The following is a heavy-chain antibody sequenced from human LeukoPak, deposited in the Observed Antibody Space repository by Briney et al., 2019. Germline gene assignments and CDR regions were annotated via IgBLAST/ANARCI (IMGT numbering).Heavy chain of an antibody. CDR2: ISSRSSYI. J-gene: IGHJ4*02. Sequence: GGSLRLSCAASGFTFGAHSMNWVRQAPGKGLEWVASISSRSSYIYYGGSVKGRFTVSRDNARNSVYLQMNSLRVEDTAVYYCVRRAVSGEEALDFDYWGQGTLVTVSS. D-gene: IGHD6-19*01. V-gene: IGHV3-21*01. CDR1: GFTFGAHS. CDR3: VRRAVSGEEALDFDY.